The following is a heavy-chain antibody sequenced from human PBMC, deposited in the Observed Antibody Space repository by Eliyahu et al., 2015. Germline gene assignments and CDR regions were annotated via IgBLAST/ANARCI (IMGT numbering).Heavy chain of an antibody. CDR1: GYXXSDXX. J-gene: IGHJ4*02. Sequence: QVQLVQSGTXVKKPGASVKVSCKASGYXXSDXXMHWVRQAPGQGXVWMGPINPKSGDTDYAQQLQGRVTMTRDTSNNTAYMGLSRLKSDDTAVYYCARVHLGGVDYWGQGALVTVSS. CDR3: ARVHLGGVDY. V-gene: IGHV1-2*06. D-gene: IGHD3-10*01. CDR2: INPKSGDT.